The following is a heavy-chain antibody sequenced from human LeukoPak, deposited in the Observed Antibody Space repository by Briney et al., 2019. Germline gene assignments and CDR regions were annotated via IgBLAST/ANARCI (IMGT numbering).Heavy chain of an antibody. D-gene: IGHD6-13*01. Sequence: ASVKVSCKASGYTFTSYGISWVRQAPGQGLEWMGWISAYNGNTNYAQKLQGRVTMTTDTSTSTAYMELRSLRSDDTAVYYCARGIAAAGTKYGSFDPWGQGTLVTVSS. V-gene: IGHV1-18*01. J-gene: IGHJ5*02. CDR1: GYTFTSYG. CDR3: ARGIAAAGTKYGSFDP. CDR2: ISAYNGNT.